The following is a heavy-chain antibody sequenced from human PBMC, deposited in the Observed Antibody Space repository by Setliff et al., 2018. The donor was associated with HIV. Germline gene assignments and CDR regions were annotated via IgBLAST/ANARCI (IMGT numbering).Heavy chain of an antibody. CDR1: GGSISNYY. V-gene: IGHV4-59*12. CDR2: IYSSGST. J-gene: IGHJ5*02. CDR3: ARGDRGGGYNYGGFWFDP. Sequence: PSETLSLTCTVSGGSISNYYWSWIRQSPGRALEWIGYIYSSGSTIYNPSLKSRVTIELVTPKIQIFLKLTSVTAADTAVYHCARGDRGGGYNYGGFWFDPWGQGTLVTVSS. D-gene: IGHD5-18*01.